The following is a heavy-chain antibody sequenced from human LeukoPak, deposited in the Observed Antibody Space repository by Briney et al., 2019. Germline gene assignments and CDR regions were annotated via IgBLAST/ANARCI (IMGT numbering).Heavy chain of an antibody. CDR2: IWYDGSNK. J-gene: IGHJ4*02. CDR3: ARSAFYDSSGYTVDY. D-gene: IGHD3-22*01. CDR1: RFTFSSYG. Sequence: GGSLRLSCAASRFTFSSYGMHWVRQAPGKGLEWVAVIWYDGSNKYYADSVKGRFTISRDNSKNTLYLQMNSLRAEDTAVYYCARSAFYDSSGYTVDYWGQGTLVTVSS. V-gene: IGHV3-33*01.